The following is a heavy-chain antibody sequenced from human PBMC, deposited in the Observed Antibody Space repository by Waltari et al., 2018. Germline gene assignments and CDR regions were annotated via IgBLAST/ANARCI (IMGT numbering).Heavy chain of an antibody. CDR2: IYTSGST. V-gene: IGHV4-4*07. CDR1: GGPISSYY. D-gene: IGHD6-13*01. J-gene: IGHJ2*01. CDR3: ARAEAAAGTGWYFDL. Sequence: QVQLQESGPGLVKPSETLSLPSTASGGPISSYYGSWIRQPAGKGREWIGRIYTSGSTNYNPSLKSRVTMSVDTSKNQFSLKLSSVTAADTAVYYCARAEAAAGTGWYFDLWGHGTLVTVSS.